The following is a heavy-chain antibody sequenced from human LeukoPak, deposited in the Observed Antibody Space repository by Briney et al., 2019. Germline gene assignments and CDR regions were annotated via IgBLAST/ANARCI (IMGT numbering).Heavy chain of an antibody. V-gene: IGHV4-34*01. CDR3: ARAVRYSSSSSRGCPFDP. D-gene: IGHD6-6*01. CDR1: GGSFSGYY. Sequence: SETLSLTCAVYGGSFSGYYWSWIRQPPGKGLEWIGEINHSGSTNYNPSLMSRVTISVDTSKNQFSLKLSSVTAADTAVYYCARAVRYSSSSSRGCPFDPWGQGTLVTVSS. CDR2: INHSGST. J-gene: IGHJ5*02.